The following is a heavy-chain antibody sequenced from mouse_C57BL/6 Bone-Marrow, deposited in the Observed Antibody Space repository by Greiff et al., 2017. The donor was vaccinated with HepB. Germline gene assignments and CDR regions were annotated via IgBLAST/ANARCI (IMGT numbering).Heavy chain of an antibody. J-gene: IGHJ3*01. V-gene: IGHV1-81*01. CDR3: ERGAYYSNYVWAWFAY. Sequence: QVQLQQSGAELARPGASVKLSCKASGYTFTSYGISWVKQRTGQGLEWIGEIYPRSGNTYYNEKFKGKATLTADKSSSTAYMELRSLTSEDSAVYVCERGAYYSNYVWAWFAYWGRGTRVTVSA. CDR1: GYTFTSYG. D-gene: IGHD2-5*01. CDR2: IYPRSGNT.